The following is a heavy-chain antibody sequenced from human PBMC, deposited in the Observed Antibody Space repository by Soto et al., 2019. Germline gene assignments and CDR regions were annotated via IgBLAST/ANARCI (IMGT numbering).Heavy chain of an antibody. D-gene: IGHD6-13*01. CDR2: IYPGDSDT. CDR3: ARTSAAGKYYYGMVV. V-gene: IGHV5-51*01. CDR1: GYSFTSYW. Sequence: PGESLKISCKGSGYSFTSYWIGWVRQMPGKGLEWMGIIYPGDSDTRYSPSFQGQVTISADKSISTAYLQWSSLKASDTATYYCARTSAAGKYYYGMVVWGQGTTVTVSS. J-gene: IGHJ6*02.